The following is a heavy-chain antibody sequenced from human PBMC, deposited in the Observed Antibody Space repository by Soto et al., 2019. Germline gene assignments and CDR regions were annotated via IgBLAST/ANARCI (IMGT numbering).Heavy chain of an antibody. V-gene: IGHV3-21*06. CDR3: ARESEDLTSNFDY. J-gene: IGHJ4*02. CDR1: GFTFTRYS. Sequence: GGSLRLSCAASGFTFTRYSMNWVRQAPGKGLDWVSSISSTTNYIYYGDSMKGRFTISRDNAKNSLYLEMNSLRAEDTAVYYCARESEDLTSNFDYWAREPWSPSPQ. CDR2: ISSTTNYI.